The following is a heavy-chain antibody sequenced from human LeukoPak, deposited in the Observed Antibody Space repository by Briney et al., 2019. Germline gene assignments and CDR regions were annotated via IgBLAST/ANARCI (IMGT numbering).Heavy chain of an antibody. D-gene: IGHD3-10*01. V-gene: IGHV5-51*01. CDR1: GYSFTSYW. CDR2: IYPGDSDT. J-gene: IGHJ3*02. CDR3: ASTRLPYGSGSYYKAAFDI. Sequence: RGESLKISCKGSGYSFTSYWIGWVRQMPGKGLECMGIIYPGDSDTRYSPSFQGQVTMSADKSISTAYLQWSSLKASDTAMYYCASTRLPYGSGSYYKAAFDIWGQGTMVTVSS.